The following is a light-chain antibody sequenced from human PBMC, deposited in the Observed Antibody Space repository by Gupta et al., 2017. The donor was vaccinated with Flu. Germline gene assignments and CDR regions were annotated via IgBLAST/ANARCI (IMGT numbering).Light chain of an antibody. V-gene: IGKV3-11*01. CDR1: QSVSNF. CDR3: QRRSGSPLT. CDR2: GAS. Sequence: PATLSVSVGDRVTLSSRTSQSVSNFLACHQQNPGQAPRLLIYGASTTASGLPSRFSGSASATDFSLTISIRDPEDFAVYYCQRRSGSPLTFGGGTTVDIK. J-gene: IGKJ4*01.